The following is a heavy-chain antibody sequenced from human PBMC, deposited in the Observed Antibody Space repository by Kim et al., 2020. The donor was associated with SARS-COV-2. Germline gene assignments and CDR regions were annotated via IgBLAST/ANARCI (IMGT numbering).Heavy chain of an antibody. CDR1: GLTFSSYS. CDR3: AREEYCSSTSCQIDY. V-gene: IGHV3-21*01. CDR2: ISSSSSYI. Sequence: GGSLRLSCAASGLTFSSYSMNWVRQAPGKGLEWVSSISSSSSYIYYADSVTGRFTISRDNAKNSLYLQMNSLRAEDTAVYYCAREEYCSSTSCQIDYWGQGTLVTVSS. J-gene: IGHJ4*02. D-gene: IGHD2-2*01.